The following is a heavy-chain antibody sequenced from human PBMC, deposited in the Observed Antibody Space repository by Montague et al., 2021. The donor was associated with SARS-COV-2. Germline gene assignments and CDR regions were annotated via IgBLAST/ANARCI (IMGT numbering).Heavy chain of an antibody. D-gene: IGHD3-3*01. V-gene: IGHV2-5*02. Sequence: PALLKPTQTLTLTCTFSGFSLSSSGMGVGWIRQPPGKALEWLALXYWDEDKRHSSARVTLTKDTSTNQVVLTMTNMAPVDTGTYYCARFSFDGRLTPRGVVISDGMDVWGQGTTVAVSS. CDR3: ARFSFDGRLTPRGVVISDGMDV. J-gene: IGHJ6*02. CDR2: XYWDEDK. CDR1: GFSLSSSGMG.